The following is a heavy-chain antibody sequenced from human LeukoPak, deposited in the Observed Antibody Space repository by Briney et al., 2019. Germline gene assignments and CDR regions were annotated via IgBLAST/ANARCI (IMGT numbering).Heavy chain of an antibody. Sequence: ASVKVSCKASGYTFTSYAMHWVRQAPGQGLEWMGWINPNSGGTNYAQKFQGRVTMTRDTSISTAYMELSRLRSDDTAVYYCARDLEWLYPGGAFDIWGQGTMVTVSS. J-gene: IGHJ3*02. CDR2: INPNSGGT. CDR3: ARDLEWLYPGGAFDI. CDR1: GYTFTSYA. V-gene: IGHV1-2*02. D-gene: IGHD3-3*01.